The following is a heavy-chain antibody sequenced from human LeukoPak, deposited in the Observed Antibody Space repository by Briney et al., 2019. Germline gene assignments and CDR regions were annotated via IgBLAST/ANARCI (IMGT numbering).Heavy chain of an antibody. CDR1: GGSFSGYY. CDR2: INHSGST. D-gene: IGHD3-16*02. J-gene: IGHJ4*02. Sequence: SETLSLTCAVYGGSFSGYYWSWIRQPPGKGLEWIGEINHSGSTNYNPSLKSRVTISVDTSKNQFSLKLSSVTAADTAVYYCARHSMGLYVWGSYRDYYFDYWGQGTLVTVSS. V-gene: IGHV4-34*01. CDR3: ARHSMGLYVWGSYRDYYFDY.